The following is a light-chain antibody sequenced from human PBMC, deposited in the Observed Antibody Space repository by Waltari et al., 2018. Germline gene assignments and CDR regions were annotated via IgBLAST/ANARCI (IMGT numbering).Light chain of an antibody. CDR3: MQALQNPWT. V-gene: IGKV2-28*01. CDR2: LGS. Sequence: DIVMTQSPLSLPVTPGEPASISCRSSQSLLHSNGYNYLDWYLQKPGQSPQLLIYLGSNRASGVPDRFSGSGSGKDFTLRISRVEAEDVGVYYCMQALQNPWTFGQGTKVEIK. CDR1: QSLLHSNGYNY. J-gene: IGKJ1*01.